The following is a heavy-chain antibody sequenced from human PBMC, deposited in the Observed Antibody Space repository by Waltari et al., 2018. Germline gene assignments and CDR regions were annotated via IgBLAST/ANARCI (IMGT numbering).Heavy chain of an antibody. D-gene: IGHD6-6*01. V-gene: IGHV4-39*07. J-gene: IGHJ5*02. Sequence: QLQLQESGPGLVEPSETLSLTCTVSGDSISGSNYYWGWIRQPPGKGLGWIGSIYSGGSSYSTPSLKSRVTISVDTSKNQFSLKLNSVTAADAAVYFCARDRPGTISSFDPWGQGTLVTVSS. CDR1: GDSISGSNYY. CDR3: ARDRPGTISSFDP. CDR2: IYSGGSS.